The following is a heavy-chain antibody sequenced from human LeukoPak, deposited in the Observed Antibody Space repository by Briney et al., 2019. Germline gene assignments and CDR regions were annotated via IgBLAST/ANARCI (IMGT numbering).Heavy chain of an antibody. CDR1: GYTFNNYG. V-gene: IGHV1-18*01. Sequence: ASVKVSCKTSGYTFNNYGISWVRQAPGQGLEWMGWVSGYNGDTNYAQQFQGRVTMTTDTLTTTAYMELRSLTSDDTAVYYCARDGPIVVVVPATTPFDNWFDPWGQGTLVTVSS. CDR3: ARDGPIVVVVPATTPFDNWFDP. CDR2: VSGYNGDT. J-gene: IGHJ5*02. D-gene: IGHD2-15*01.